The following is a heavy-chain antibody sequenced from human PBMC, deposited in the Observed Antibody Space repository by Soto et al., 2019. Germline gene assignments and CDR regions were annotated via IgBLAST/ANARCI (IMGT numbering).Heavy chain of an antibody. CDR3: AKRDDYNYPYCMDV. V-gene: IGHV3-23*01. Sequence: PGGSLRLSCAASGFTFSSYAMSWVRQAPGEGLEWVSAISGSGGSTYYADSVKGRFTISRDNSKNTLYLQMNSLRAEDTAVYYCAKRDDYNYPYCMDVWGQGTTVTVSS. J-gene: IGHJ6*02. CDR2: ISGSGGST. D-gene: IGHD1-1*01. CDR1: GFTFSSYA.